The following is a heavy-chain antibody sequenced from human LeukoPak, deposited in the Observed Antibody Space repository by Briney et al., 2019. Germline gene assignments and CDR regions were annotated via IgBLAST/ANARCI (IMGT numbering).Heavy chain of an antibody. Sequence: PGGSLRLSCAVSGFTFSGLWMSWVRQAPGEGLEWVANINQDGTERYYVDSVKGRFTISRDNATSSLYLQMNSLRVEDTAVYYCARDQVGPEDWGQGTLVTVSS. D-gene: IGHD1-26*01. J-gene: IGHJ4*02. CDR3: ARDQVGPED. CDR2: INQDGTER. CDR1: GFTFSGLW. V-gene: IGHV3-7*01.